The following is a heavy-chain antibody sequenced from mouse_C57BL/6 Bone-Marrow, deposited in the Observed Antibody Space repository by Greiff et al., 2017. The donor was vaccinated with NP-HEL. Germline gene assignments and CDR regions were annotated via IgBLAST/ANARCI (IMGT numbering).Heavy chain of an antibody. Sequence: EVQLQESGAELVKPGASVKLSCTASGFNFTDYYMHWVKQRTEQGLEWIGRIDPEDGETKYAPKFQGKATLTADTSSNTAYLQLSSLTSEDTAVYYCARPRDIEGDAMDYWGQGTSVTGSS. CDR3: ARPRDIEGDAMDY. CDR2: IDPEDGET. D-gene: IGHD3-2*01. J-gene: IGHJ4*01. CDR1: GFNFTDYY. V-gene: IGHV14-2*01.